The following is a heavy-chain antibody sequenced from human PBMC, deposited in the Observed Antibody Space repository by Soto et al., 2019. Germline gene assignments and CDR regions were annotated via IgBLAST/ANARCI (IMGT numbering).Heavy chain of an antibody. CDR3: ARGRIVVVTANKYNWFDP. Sequence: PSETLSLTCAVYGGSFSGYYWSWIRQPPGKGLEWIGEINHSGSTNYNPSLKSRVTISVDTSKNQFSLKLSSVTAADTAVYYCARGRIVVVTANKYNWFDPRGQGTLVTVSS. V-gene: IGHV4-34*01. CDR2: INHSGST. D-gene: IGHD2-21*02. J-gene: IGHJ5*02. CDR1: GGSFSGYY.